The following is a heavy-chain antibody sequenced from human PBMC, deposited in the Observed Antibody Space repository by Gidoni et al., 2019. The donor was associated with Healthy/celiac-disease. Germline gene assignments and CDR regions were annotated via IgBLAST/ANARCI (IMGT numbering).Heavy chain of an antibody. Sequence: KPSETLSPTCAVSGYSISSGYYWGWIRQPPVKGLEWMGSLYHSGSTYYNPSLKSRVTISVDTTKNHFSLKLSSVTAVDATVYYCARVKRISMIVVVMNAFDIWGQGTMVTVSS. J-gene: IGHJ3*02. CDR3: ARVKRISMIVVVMNAFDI. CDR1: GYSISSGYY. V-gene: IGHV4-38-2*01. D-gene: IGHD3-22*01. CDR2: LYHSGST.